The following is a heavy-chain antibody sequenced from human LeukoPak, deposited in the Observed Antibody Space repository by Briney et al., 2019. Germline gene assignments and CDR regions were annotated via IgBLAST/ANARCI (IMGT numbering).Heavy chain of an antibody. CDR1: GYTFTGYY. CDR2: INPNSGGT. J-gene: IGHJ6*03. Sequence: ASVKVSCKASGYTFTGYYMHWVRQAPGQGLEWMGWINPNSGGTNYAQKFQGRVTMTRDTSISTAYVELRRLRSDDTAVYFCARGADYYYYMDVWGKGTTVTISS. CDR3: ARGADYYYYMDV. V-gene: IGHV1-2*02.